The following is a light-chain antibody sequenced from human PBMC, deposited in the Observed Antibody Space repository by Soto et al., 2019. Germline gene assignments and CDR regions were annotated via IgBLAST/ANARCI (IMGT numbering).Light chain of an antibody. CDR3: QRYSSVPV. CDR2: AAS. J-gene: IGKJ3*01. CDR1: QDIRHF. Sequence: DIQMTQSPTSLSASVGDRVTITCRASQDIRHFVAWYQQKPGKAPKLLIYAASTLQSGVPSRFSGSGSGTDFTLTINSRQPEDFATYSCQRYSSVPVFGPGTKVEIK. V-gene: IGKV1-27*01.